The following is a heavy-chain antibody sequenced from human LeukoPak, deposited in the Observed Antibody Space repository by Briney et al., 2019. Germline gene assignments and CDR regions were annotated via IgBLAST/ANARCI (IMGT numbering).Heavy chain of an antibody. Sequence: GGSLRLSCSASGCTFSGYAMHWVRQAPGKGLEYVSAISSNGGSTYYADSVKGRFTISRDNSKNTLYLQMSSLRAEGTAVYYCARKLDAFDIWGQGTMVTVSS. D-gene: IGHD1-14*01. CDR1: GCTFSGYA. CDR3: ARKLDAFDI. CDR2: ISSNGGST. V-gene: IGHV3-64D*09. J-gene: IGHJ3*02.